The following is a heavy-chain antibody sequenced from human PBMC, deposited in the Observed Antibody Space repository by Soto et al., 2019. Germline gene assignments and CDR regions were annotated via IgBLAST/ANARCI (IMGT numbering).Heavy chain of an antibody. Sequence: QVQLVQSGAEVKKPGASVKVSCKASGNIFTNHGITWVRQAPGQGLEWMGWISAHTGNANYAQKLQGRVTMTIDTSTRTAYMDLRSLMSGDTAVYFCATAYYYDSSGSEPYDLDYWGQGTLVTVSS. CDR2: ISAHTGNA. CDR1: GNIFTNHG. CDR3: ATAYYYDSSGSEPYDLDY. J-gene: IGHJ4*02. D-gene: IGHD3-22*01. V-gene: IGHV1-18*04.